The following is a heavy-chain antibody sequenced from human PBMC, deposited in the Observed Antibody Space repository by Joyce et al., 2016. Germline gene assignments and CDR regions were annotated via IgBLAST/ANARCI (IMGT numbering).Heavy chain of an antibody. CDR1: GYSFSTYY. V-gene: IGHV5-51*01. Sequence: EVQLVQSGAEVKQHGESLKISCKGFGYSFSTYYIAWVRQMPGKGLEWMAIMYPGDSDATYSPSFQGQVTISVDKSINTAYLQWSSLQASDTAMYFCAGLETPGESFDYWGLGTLVTVSS. CDR2: MYPGDSDA. CDR3: AGLETPGESFDY. D-gene: IGHD3-10*01. J-gene: IGHJ4*02.